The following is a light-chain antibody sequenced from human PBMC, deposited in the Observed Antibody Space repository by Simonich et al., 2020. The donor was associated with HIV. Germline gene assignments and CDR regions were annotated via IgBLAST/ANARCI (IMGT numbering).Light chain of an antibody. CDR1: ALPKKY. J-gene: IGLJ2*01. Sequence: SYELTQPPSVSVSPGQTARITCSGDALPKKYAYWYHQQSGQAPVLVIYEDSKRPSGIPEGFSGSSSGTIATLTISGAQVEDEADYYCYSTDSSGNHRVFGGGTQLTVL. CDR2: EDS. V-gene: IGLV3-10*01. CDR3: YSTDSSGNHRV.